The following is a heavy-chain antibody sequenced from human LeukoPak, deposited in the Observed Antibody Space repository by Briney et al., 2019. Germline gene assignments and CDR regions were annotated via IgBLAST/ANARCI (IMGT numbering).Heavy chain of an antibody. CDR3: ARVGFFGSSWATFDY. V-gene: IGHV3-30-3*01. CDR1: GFTFSSYA. Sequence: GGSLRLSCAASGFTFSSYAMHWVRQAPGKGMEWVAVISYDGSNKYYGDSVNGRFTISRNNSKNTLYLQRNSLRAEDTAVYYCARVGFFGSSWATFDYWGQGTLVTVSS. D-gene: IGHD6-13*01. CDR2: ISYDGSNK. J-gene: IGHJ4*02.